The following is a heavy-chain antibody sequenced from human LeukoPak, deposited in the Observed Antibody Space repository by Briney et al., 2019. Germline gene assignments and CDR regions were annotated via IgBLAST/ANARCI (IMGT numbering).Heavy chain of an antibody. CDR3: ARDSSGYFALRPDAFDI. CDR2: ISYDGSNK. J-gene: IGHJ3*02. CDR1: GFTFSSYA. V-gene: IGHV3-30-3*01. Sequence: GGSLRLSCAASGFTFSSYAMHWVRQAPGKGLGWVAVISYDGSNKYYADSVKGRFTISRDNSKNTLYLQMNSLRAEDTAVYYCARDSSGYFALRPDAFDIWGQGTMVTVSS. D-gene: IGHD3-22*01.